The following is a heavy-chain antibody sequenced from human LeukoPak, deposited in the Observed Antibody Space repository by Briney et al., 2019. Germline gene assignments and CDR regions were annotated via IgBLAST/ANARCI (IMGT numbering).Heavy chain of an antibody. Sequence: PSETLSLTCTVSDGSISSYYWSWIRQPAGKGLEWIGRIYTSGSTNYNPSLKSRVTMSVDTSKNQFSLKLSSVTAADTAVYYCASSVYDSSGYWFDPWGQGTLVTVSS. D-gene: IGHD3-22*01. J-gene: IGHJ5*02. CDR2: IYTSGST. CDR3: ASSVYDSSGYWFDP. V-gene: IGHV4-4*07. CDR1: DGSISSYY.